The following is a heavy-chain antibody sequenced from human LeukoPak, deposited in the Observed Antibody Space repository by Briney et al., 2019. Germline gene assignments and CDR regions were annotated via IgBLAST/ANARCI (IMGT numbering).Heavy chain of an antibody. V-gene: IGHV3-30*03. Sequence: GRSLRLSCAASGFTFNSYGMHWVRQAPGKGLEWVAVISYDGSNKYYADSVKGRFTISRDNSKNTLYLQMNSLRAEDTAVYYCAITGDSSGYSFDYWGQGTLVTVSS. D-gene: IGHD3-22*01. CDR1: GFTFNSYG. CDR3: AITGDSSGYSFDY. CDR2: ISYDGSNK. J-gene: IGHJ4*02.